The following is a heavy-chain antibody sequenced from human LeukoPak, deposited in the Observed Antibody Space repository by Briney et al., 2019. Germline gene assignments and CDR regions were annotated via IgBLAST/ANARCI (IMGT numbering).Heavy chain of an antibody. CDR2: ISITGST. Sequence: EPLSLPCNVSGDSLKNYYWTWIRQPAGRGLEWIGRISITGSTNYNAFLKSRLTLSLDTSKIQFSLKLSSVTAADTAVYYCAREAGLSSGRALDLWGQGTLSPSPQ. J-gene: IGHJ5*02. CDR3: AREAGLSSGRALDL. D-gene: IGHD6-19*01. CDR1: GDSLKNYY. V-gene: IGHV4-4*07.